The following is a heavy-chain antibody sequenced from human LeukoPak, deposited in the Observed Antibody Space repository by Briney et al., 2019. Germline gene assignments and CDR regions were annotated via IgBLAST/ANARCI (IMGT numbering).Heavy chain of an antibody. CDR2: ISSSSSYI. CDR3: ARDRAVARGDY. V-gene: IGHV3-21*01. D-gene: IGHD6-19*01. CDR1: GFTFSNAW. Sequence: GGSLRLSCAASGFTFSNAWMSWVRQAPGKGLEWVSSISSSSSYIYYADSVKGRFTISRDNAKNSLYLQMNSLRAEDTAVYYCARDRAVARGDYWGQGTLVTVSS. J-gene: IGHJ4*02.